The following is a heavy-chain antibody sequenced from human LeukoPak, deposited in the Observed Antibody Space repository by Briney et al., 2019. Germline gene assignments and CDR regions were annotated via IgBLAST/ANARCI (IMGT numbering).Heavy chain of an antibody. D-gene: IGHD1-26*01. CDR1: GFTFSSYA. Sequence: GRSLRLSCAASGFTFSSYAMHWVRQAPGKGLEWVAVISYDGSNKYYADSVKGRFTISRDNSKNKLYLHMNSLRAEDTAVYYCARGAHTVGSTVPYFDYWGQGTLVTVSS. CDR2: ISYDGSNK. V-gene: IGHV3-30-3*01. CDR3: ARGAHTVGSTVPYFDY. J-gene: IGHJ4*02.